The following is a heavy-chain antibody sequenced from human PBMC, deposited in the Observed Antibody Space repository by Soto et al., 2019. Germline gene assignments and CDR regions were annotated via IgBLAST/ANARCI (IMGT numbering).Heavy chain of an antibody. J-gene: IGHJ6*02. Sequence: GGSLRLSCAASGFTFTSYSMNWVRQAPGQGLEWVGHIKSKTDGGTTDYAAPVKGRFTISRDDSKNTLYLQMNSLKTEDTAVYYCTTDQVGATRRYYYYGMDVWGQGTTVTVSS. CDR2: IKSKTDGGTT. V-gene: IGHV3-15*01. CDR1: GFTFTSYS. CDR3: TTDQVGATRRYYYYGMDV. D-gene: IGHD1-26*01.